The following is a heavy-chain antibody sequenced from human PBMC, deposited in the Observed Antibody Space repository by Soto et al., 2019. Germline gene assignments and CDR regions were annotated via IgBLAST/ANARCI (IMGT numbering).Heavy chain of an antibody. Sequence: QVQLVQSGAEVKKPGASVKVSCKGSGYTFTNFGISWVRQAPGQGLEWMGWISTYHGITNYAQMVQGRVTMTTDTSTSTAYMELKSLTSDDTAVYYCAKSGGWQLEDYGYGMDVWGQGTTVTVS. J-gene: IGHJ6*02. D-gene: IGHD6-6*01. CDR2: ISTYHGIT. V-gene: IGHV1-18*01. CDR3: AKSGGWQLEDYGYGMDV. CDR1: GYTFTNFG.